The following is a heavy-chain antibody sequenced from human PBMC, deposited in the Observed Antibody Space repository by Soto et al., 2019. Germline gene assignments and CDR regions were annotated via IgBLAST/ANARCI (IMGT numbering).Heavy chain of an antibody. D-gene: IGHD3-16*02. Sequence: QVQLQESGPGLVNPSETLSLTCTVSGGSISSYYWSWIRQPPGKGLEWIGYIYYSGSTNYNPSLKSRVTISVDTSKNQFSLKLSSVTAADTAVYYCARSLRQYYYSYYMDVWGKGTTVTVSS. CDR3: ARSLRQYYYSYYMDV. CDR2: IYYSGST. V-gene: IGHV4-59*01. J-gene: IGHJ6*03. CDR1: GGSISSYY.